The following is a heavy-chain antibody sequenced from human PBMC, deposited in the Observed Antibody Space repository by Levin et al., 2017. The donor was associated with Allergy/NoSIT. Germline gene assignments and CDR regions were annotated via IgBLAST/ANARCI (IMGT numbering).Heavy chain of an antibody. Sequence: GESLKISCAASGFTFSSYGMHWVRQAPGKGLEWVAVISYDGSNKYYADSVKGRFTISRDNSKNTLYLQMNSLRAEDTAVYYCTKVWVPDDILTGYHLDIWGQGTMVTVSS. CDR1: GFTFSSYG. CDR3: TKVWVPDDILTGYHLDI. D-gene: IGHD3-9*01. J-gene: IGHJ3*02. V-gene: IGHV3-30*18. CDR2: ISYDGSNK.